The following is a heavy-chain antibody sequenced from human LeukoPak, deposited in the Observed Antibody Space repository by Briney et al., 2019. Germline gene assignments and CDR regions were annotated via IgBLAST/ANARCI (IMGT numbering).Heavy chain of an antibody. Sequence: SVKVSCKASGGTFISYTISWVRQAPGQGLEWMGGIIPIFGTANYAQKFQGRVTITADESTSTAYMELSSLRSEDTAVYYCARGRYSSSINSMDVWGQGTTVTVSS. V-gene: IGHV1-69*01. CDR2: IIPIFGTA. J-gene: IGHJ6*02. D-gene: IGHD6-6*01. CDR1: GGTFISYT. CDR3: ARGRYSSSINSMDV.